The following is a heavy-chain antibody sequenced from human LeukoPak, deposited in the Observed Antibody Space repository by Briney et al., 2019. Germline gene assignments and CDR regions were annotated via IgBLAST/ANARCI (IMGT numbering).Heavy chain of an antibody. J-gene: IGHJ4*02. Sequence: PSETLSLTCTVSGGSISSYYWSWIRQPPGKGLEWIGYIYYSGSTNYNPSLKSRVTISVDTSKNQFSLKLSSVTAADTAVYYCARQYRVYDILTGYYGGYFDYWGQGTLVTVSS. CDR3: ARQYRVYDILTGYYGGYFDY. D-gene: IGHD3-9*01. CDR1: GGSISSYY. V-gene: IGHV4-59*08. CDR2: IYYSGST.